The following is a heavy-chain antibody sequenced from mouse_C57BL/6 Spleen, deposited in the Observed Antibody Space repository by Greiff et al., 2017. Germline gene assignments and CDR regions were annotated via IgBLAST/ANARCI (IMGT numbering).Heavy chain of an antibody. V-gene: IGHV1-19*01. J-gene: IGHJ4*01. D-gene: IGHD1-1*01. CDR3: ARWRYGSSPYAMDY. CDR1: GYTFTDYY. CDR2: INPYNGGT. Sequence: DVQLQESGPVLVKPGASVKMSCKASGYTFTDYYMNWVKQSHGKSLEWIGVINPYNGGTSYNQKFTGKATLTVDKSSSTAYRELNSLTSEDSAVYYCARWRYGSSPYAMDYWGQGTSVTVSS.